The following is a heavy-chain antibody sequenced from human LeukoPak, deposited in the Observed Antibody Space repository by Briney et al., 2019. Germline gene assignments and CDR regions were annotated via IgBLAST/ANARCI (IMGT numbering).Heavy chain of an antibody. D-gene: IGHD2-15*01. CDR1: GFTFSSYW. CDR3: VRGGESTWS. J-gene: IGHJ5*02. CDR2: INNDGSGT. V-gene: IGHV3-74*01. Sequence: GGSLRLSCAASGFTFSSYWMHWVRQAPGKGPVWVSRINNDGSGTTYADSVKGRFTISRDDAKNTLYLHMNSLRAEDTAVYYCVRGGESTWSWGQGTLVTVSS.